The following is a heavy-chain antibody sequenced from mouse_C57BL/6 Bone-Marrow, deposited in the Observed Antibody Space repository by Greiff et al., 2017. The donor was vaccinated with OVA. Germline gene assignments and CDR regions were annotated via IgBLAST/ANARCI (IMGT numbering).Heavy chain of an antibody. Sequence: VQLPQSGAELVKPGASVKLSCTASGFNIKDYYLHWVQPMSEQCLAWIGRIDPEDGETKYAPKFQGKATITADPSANTAYLQLSSLTSEDTAVYYCARSDYEVDYWGQGTTLTVSS. CDR2: IDPEDGET. CDR3: ARSDYEVDY. V-gene: IGHV14-2*01. J-gene: IGHJ2*01. D-gene: IGHD2-4*01. CDR1: GFNIKDYY.